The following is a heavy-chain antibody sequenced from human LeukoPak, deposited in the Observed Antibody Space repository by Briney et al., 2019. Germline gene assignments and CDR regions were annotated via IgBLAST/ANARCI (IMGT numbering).Heavy chain of an antibody. V-gene: IGHV4-59*08. D-gene: IGHD3-10*01. CDR3: ARQTERRGLYGSGDYFDY. CDR2: IYYSGST. Sequence: PSETLSLTCTVSGGSISSYYWSWIRQPPGKGLEWIGYIYYSGSTNYNPSLKSRVTISVDTSKNQFSLKLSSVTAADTAVYYCARQTERRGLYGSGDYFDYWGQGTLVTVSS. CDR1: GGSISSYY. J-gene: IGHJ4*02.